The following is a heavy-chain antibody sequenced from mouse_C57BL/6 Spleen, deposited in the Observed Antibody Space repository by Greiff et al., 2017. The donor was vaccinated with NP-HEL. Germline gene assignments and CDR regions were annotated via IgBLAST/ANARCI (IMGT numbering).Heavy chain of an antibody. V-gene: IGHV1-15*01. Sequence: VHLVESGAELVRPGASVTLSCKASGYTFTDYEMHWVKQTPVHGLEWIGAIDPETGGTAYTQKFKGKAILTADKSSSTAYMELRSLTSEDSAVYYCTRMVTDYWGQGTTLTVSS. D-gene: IGHD2-2*01. CDR1: GYTFTDYE. CDR2: IDPETGGT. CDR3: TRMVTDY. J-gene: IGHJ2*01.